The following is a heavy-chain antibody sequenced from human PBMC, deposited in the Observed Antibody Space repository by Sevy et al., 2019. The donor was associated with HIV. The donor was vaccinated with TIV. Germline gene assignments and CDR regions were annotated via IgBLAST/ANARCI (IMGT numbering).Heavy chain of an antibody. CDR1: GYTFTGYY. J-gene: IGHJ5*02. CDR2: INPNSGGT. Sequence: ASVKVSCKASGYTFTGYYMHCVRQAPGQGLEWMGRINPNSGGTNYAQKFQGRVTMTRDTSISTAYMELSRLRSDDTAVYYCARGTGTYTIFGVVIIRGGSNWFDPWGQGTLVTVSS. V-gene: IGHV1-2*06. CDR3: ARGTGTYTIFGVVIIRGGSNWFDP. D-gene: IGHD3-3*01.